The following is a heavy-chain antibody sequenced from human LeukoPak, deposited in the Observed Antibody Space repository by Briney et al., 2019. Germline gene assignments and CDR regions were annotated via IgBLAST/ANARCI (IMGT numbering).Heavy chain of an antibody. V-gene: IGHV3-48*03. Sequence: GGSLRLSCAASGFTFSSYEMNWVRQAPGKGLEWVSYISSSGSTIYYADSVKGRFTISGDNAKNSLYLQMNSLRAEDTAVYYCAGGTMVRGDPFDYWGQGTLVTVSS. J-gene: IGHJ4*02. D-gene: IGHD3-10*01. CDR3: AGGTMVRGDPFDY. CDR1: GFTFSSYE. CDR2: ISSSGSTI.